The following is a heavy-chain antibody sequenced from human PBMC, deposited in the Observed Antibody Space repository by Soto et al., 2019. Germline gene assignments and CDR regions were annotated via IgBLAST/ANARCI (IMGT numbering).Heavy chain of an antibody. CDR1: GFTFSSYG. D-gene: IGHD2-2*01. Sequence: QVQLVESGGGVVQPGRSLRLSCAASGFTFSSYGMHWVRQAPGKGLEWVAVIWYDGSNKYYADSVKGRFTISRDNSKNTLYLQMNSLRAKDTAVYYCARDRYCSSTSCYAGVSVGESGWIDPWGQGTLVTVSS. CDR2: IWYDGSNK. CDR3: ARDRYCSSTSCYAGVSVGESGWIDP. V-gene: IGHV3-33*01. J-gene: IGHJ5*02.